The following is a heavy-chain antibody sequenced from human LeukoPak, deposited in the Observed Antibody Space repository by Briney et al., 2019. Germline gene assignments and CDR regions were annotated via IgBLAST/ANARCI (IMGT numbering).Heavy chain of an antibody. CDR2: IIPDSGGA. Sequence: GASVTVSCKTSGYTFINYYVHWVRQAPGQGLEWMGYIIPDSGGADYDQRFQGRVTMTRDKSISTVYMELSSLRSDDTAVYYCSTEDKYCGGANCGKYWGQGTLVTVSS. J-gene: IGHJ4*02. V-gene: IGHV1-2*02. CDR1: GYTFINYY. CDR3: STEDKYCGGANCGKY. D-gene: IGHD2-21*01.